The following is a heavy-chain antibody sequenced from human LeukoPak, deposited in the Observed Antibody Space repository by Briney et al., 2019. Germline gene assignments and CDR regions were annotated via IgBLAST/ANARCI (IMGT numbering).Heavy chain of an antibody. CDR2: IKSKTDGGTT. V-gene: IGHV3-15*01. CDR3: TTDVSNEPNYYDSSGYFG. Sequence: GGSLRLSCAASGFTFSNAWMSWVRQAPGKGLEWVGRIKSKTDGGTTDYAAPVKGRFTISRDDSKNTLYLQMNSLKTEDTAVYYCTTDVSNEPNYYDSSGYFGWGQGTLVTVSS. CDR1: GFTFSNAW. D-gene: IGHD3-22*01. J-gene: IGHJ4*02.